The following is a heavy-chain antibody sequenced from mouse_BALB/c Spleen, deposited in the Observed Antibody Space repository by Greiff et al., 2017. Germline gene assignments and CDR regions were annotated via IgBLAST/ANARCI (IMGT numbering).Heavy chain of an antibody. V-gene: IGHV3-2*02. D-gene: IGHD1-2*01. CDR3: AREGHYYGSLYAMDY. Sequence: VQLQQSGPGLVKPSQSLSLTCTVTGYSITSDYAWNWIRQFPGNKLEWMGYISYSGSTSYNPSLKSRISITRDTSKNQFFLQLNSVTTEDTATYYCAREGHYYGSLYAMDYWGQGTSVTVSS. CDR1: GYSITSDYA. J-gene: IGHJ4*01. CDR2: ISYSGST.